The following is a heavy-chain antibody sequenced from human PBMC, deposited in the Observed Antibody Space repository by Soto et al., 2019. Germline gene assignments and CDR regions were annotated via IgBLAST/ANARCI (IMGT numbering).Heavy chain of an antibody. CDR2: IDPSDSYT. CDR1: GYSLSTFW. J-gene: IGHJ6*02. CDR3: VRQGIPVAAAPRRYYGLYV. D-gene: IGHD6-19*01. V-gene: IGHV5-10-1*01. Sequence: GESLKISCKGSGYSLSTFWITWVRQMPGKGLEWMGRIDPSDSYTNYSPSFQGPVTISVDKSISTAYLQWSSLKASDTAMYFCVRQGIPVAAAPRRYYGLYVWGQGTTVTVSS.